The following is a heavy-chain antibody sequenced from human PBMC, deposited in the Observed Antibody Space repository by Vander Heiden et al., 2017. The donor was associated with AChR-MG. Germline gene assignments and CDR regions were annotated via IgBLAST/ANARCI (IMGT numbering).Heavy chain of an antibody. D-gene: IGHD2-2*03. V-gene: IGHV3-53*01. Sequence: EVQLVESGGGLIQPGGSLRLSCAASGFTVSSNYRSWVRQAPGKGLEWVSVIYSGGSTYYADSVKGRCTISRDNSKNTLYLQMNSLRAEDTAVYYCARDDGYCSSTSCYSWFDPWGQGTLVTVSS. J-gene: IGHJ5*02. CDR2: IYSGGST. CDR1: GFTVSSNY. CDR3: ARDDGYCSSTSCYSWFDP.